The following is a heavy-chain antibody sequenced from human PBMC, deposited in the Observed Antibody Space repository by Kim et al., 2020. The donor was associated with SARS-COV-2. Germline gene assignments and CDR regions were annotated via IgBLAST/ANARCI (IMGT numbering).Heavy chain of an antibody. CDR3: ARRTRGNSYNPFDY. V-gene: IGHV4-39*01. Sequence: TPSLKRRVTISVDTSKNQFSLKLSSVTAADTAVYYCARRTRGNSYNPFDYWGQGTLVTVSS. D-gene: IGHD5-18*01. J-gene: IGHJ4*02.